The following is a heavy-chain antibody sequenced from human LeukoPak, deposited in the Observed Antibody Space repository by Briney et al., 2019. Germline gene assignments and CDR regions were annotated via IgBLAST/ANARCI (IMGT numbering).Heavy chain of an antibody. CDR3: ARHKRFCSGGSCYPSYYYYMDV. CDR2: INHSGST. Sequence: SETLSLTCAVYGGSFSGYYWSWIRQPPGKGLEWIGEINHSGSTNYNPSLKSRVTISVDTSKNQFSLKLSSVTAADTAVYYCARHKRFCSGGSCYPSYYYYMDVWGKGTTVTVSS. J-gene: IGHJ6*03. D-gene: IGHD2-15*01. CDR1: GGSFSGYY. V-gene: IGHV4-34*01.